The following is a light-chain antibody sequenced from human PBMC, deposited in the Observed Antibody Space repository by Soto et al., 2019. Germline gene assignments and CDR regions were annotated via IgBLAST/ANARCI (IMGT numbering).Light chain of an antibody. J-gene: IGKJ1*01. V-gene: IGKV1-39*01. CDR1: HSLRSS. Sequence: DIEMTPSPSSLSASVGETITITCRASHSLRSSLTWVRPRPGQPPNLLLFAASNLHAGVPPRFSCSGSGTSFSLTIRSLQPEDFATYYCQQSFNLPRTFGPGTKVDIK. CDR3: QQSFNLPRT. CDR2: AAS.